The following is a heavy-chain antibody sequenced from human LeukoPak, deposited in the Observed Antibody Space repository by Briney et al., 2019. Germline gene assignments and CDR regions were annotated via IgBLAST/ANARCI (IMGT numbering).Heavy chain of an antibody. CDR3: ARGVVTAPQTFDY. CDR2: IYYSGST. Sequence: SETLSLTCTVSGGSISSYYWSWIRQPPGKGLEWIGYIYYSGSTNYNPSLKSRVTISVDTSKNQFSLKLSSVTAADTAVYYCARGVVTAPQTFDYWGQGTLVTVSS. CDR1: GGSISSYY. J-gene: IGHJ4*02. D-gene: IGHD2-21*02. V-gene: IGHV4-59*01.